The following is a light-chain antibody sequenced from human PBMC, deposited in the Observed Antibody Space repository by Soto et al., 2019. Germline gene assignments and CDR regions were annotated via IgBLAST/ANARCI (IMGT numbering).Light chain of an antibody. J-gene: IGLJ2*01. Sequence: QSALSQPPSASGSPGQSVTISCTGSSSDVGGYNFVSWYQHLPGEAPKLMIYEVIQRPSGVPDRFSGSKSGNTASLTVSGLQAEDEADYYCSSYAGSDNFVLFGGGTKVTVL. CDR3: SSYAGSDNFVL. CDR2: EVI. CDR1: SSDVGGYNF. V-gene: IGLV2-8*01.